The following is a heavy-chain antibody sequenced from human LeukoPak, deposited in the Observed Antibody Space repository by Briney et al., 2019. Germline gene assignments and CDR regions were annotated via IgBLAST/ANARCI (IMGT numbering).Heavy chain of an antibody. J-gene: IGHJ4*02. Sequence: ASVKVSCKTSGYTFTTYGISWVRQAPGQGLEWMGWISTYNGDTNYAQKLQGRVTMTADTSTSTTYMELRSLRSDDTAVYYCALIPYCTTATCYYFDYWGQGTLVTVSS. D-gene: IGHD2-2*01. CDR2: ISTYNGDT. CDR3: ALIPYCTTATCYYFDY. V-gene: IGHV1-18*01. CDR1: GYTFTTYG.